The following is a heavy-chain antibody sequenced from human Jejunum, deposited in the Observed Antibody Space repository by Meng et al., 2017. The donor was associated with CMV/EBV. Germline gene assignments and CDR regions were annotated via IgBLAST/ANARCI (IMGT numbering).Heavy chain of an antibody. V-gene: IGHV3-74*03. CDR3: AREQSSSYAFDI. CDR1: GFTFPTYW. Sequence: YGFTFPTYWMHWVRQAPGKGLVWVSRINNDGGTTVYADSVKGRFTISRDNAKNTLSLQMNSLRGEDTAVYYCAREQSSSYAFDIWGQGTVVTVSS. CDR2: INNDGGTT. J-gene: IGHJ3*02. D-gene: IGHD6-6*01.